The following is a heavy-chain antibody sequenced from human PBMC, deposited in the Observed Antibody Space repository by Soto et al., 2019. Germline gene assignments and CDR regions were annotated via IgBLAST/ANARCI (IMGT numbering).Heavy chain of an antibody. CDR2: IYYGGST. CDR1: GGSIKDYY. J-gene: IGHJ4*02. V-gene: IGHV4-59*01. D-gene: IGHD3-16*01. Sequence: SETLSLTCTVSGGSIKDYYWSWIRQPPGKGLEWIAYIYYGGSTNYNPSLKSRVTISVDTSKNQSSLKLRSVTSADTAVYYCASQSDYDGYFFDYWGQGTLVTVSS. CDR3: ASQSDYDGYFFDY.